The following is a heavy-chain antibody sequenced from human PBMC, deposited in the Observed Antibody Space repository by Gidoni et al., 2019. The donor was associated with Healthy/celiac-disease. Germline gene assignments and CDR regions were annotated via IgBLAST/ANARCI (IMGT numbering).Heavy chain of an antibody. D-gene: IGHD3-16*01. CDR3: ARWGDDDYGDY. Sequence: EVQLVESGGGLVQPGGSLRLSCAASGFTFSSYSMNWVRQAPGKGLELVSYISSSSSTIYYADSVKGRFTISRDNAKNSLYLQMNSLRAEDTAVYYCARWGDDDYGDYWGQGTLVTVSS. J-gene: IGHJ4*02. CDR1: GFTFSSYS. V-gene: IGHV3-48*04. CDR2: ISSSSSTI.